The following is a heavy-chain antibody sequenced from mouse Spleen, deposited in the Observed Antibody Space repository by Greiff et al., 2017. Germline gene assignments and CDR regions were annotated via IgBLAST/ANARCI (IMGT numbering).Heavy chain of an antibody. CDR2: IYPRSGNT. CDR1: GYTFTSYG. V-gene: IGHV1-81*01. D-gene: IGHD1-1*01. J-gene: IGHJ3*01. Sequence: QVQLQQSGAELARPGASVKLSCKASGYTFTSYGISWVKQRTGQGLEWIGEIYPRSGNTYYNEKFKGKATLTADKSSSTAYMELRSLTSEDSAVYFCARYYGSSPAWFAYWGQGTLVTVSA. CDR3: ARYYGSSPAWFAY.